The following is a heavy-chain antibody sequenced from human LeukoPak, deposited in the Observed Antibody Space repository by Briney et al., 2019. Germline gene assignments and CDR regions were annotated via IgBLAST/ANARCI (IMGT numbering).Heavy chain of an antibody. CDR2: IYYTGST. Sequence: SETLSLTCSVSGGSISSLYWSWIRQPPGKGLEWIGYIYYTGSTNYNPSLKSRVTMFVDMSKNQFSLRLSSVTAADTAVYYCARHMAYSSSSPFDYWGQGTLVTVSS. D-gene: IGHD6-6*01. CDR1: GGSISSLY. V-gene: IGHV4-59*08. J-gene: IGHJ4*02. CDR3: ARHMAYSSSSPFDY.